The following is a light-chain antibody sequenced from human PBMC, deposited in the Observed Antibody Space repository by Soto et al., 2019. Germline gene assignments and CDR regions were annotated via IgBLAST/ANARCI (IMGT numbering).Light chain of an antibody. CDR2: DVS. J-gene: IGLJ1*01. CDR3: SSYTSSSTGYV. Sequence: QSALTQPASVSGSPGQSITISCTGTSSDVGGYNYVSWYQQHPGKAPKLMIYDVSNRPSGVSNRFSGSKSGNTPSLTISGLQAEDEADYYCSSYTSSSTGYVFGTGTKLTVL. CDR1: SSDVGGYNY. V-gene: IGLV2-14*01.